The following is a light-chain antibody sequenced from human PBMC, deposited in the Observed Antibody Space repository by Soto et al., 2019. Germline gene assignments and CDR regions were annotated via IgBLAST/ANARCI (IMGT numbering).Light chain of an antibody. CDR2: GAS. CDR1: QSLRSS. CDR3: QQYNNLPPIT. V-gene: IGKV3-15*01. J-gene: IGKJ1*01. Sequence: MSQSPATVSVSQGDRATITCRASQSLRSSLAWYQQKPGQAPRLLIYGASTMDSGIPARFSGSGSGTDFTLTVSSLQSEDFAIYYCQQYNNLPPITFGQGTKV.